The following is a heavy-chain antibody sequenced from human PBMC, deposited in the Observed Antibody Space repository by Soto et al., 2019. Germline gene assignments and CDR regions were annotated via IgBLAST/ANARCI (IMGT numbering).Heavy chain of an antibody. J-gene: IGHJ4*02. CDR3: ARRAYCSSASCYGPHFDY. D-gene: IGHD2-2*01. CDR2: IYYSGST. Sequence: PSETLSLTCTVSGGSVNSADSYWSWIRQPPGRGLEWIAYIYYSGSTNYSPSLRSRVTISADMSTNRFSLKLRSVSAADTAIYYCARRAYCSSASCYGPHFDYCGQGTLVIVSS. CDR1: GGSVNSADSY. V-gene: IGHV4-61*08.